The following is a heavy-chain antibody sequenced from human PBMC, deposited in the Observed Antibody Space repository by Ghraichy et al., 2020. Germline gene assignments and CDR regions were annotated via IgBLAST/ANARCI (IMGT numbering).Heavy chain of an antibody. CDR2: IWYDGSNK. CDR1: GFTFSSYG. CDR3: ARGGAIAARYFDY. D-gene: IGHD6-6*01. V-gene: IGHV3-33*01. J-gene: IGHJ4*02. Sequence: GGSLRLSCAASGFTFSSYGMHWVRQAPGKGLEWVAVIWYDGSNKYYADSVKGRFTISRDNSKNTLYLQMNSLRAEDTAVYYCARGGAIAARYFDYWGQGTLVTVSS.